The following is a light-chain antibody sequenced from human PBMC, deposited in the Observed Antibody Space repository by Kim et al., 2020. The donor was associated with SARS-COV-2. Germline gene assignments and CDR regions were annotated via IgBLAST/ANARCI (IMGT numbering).Light chain of an antibody. V-gene: IGKV1-17*03. Sequence: DIQMTQSPSAMSASVGDRVTITCRASQGINNYLAWFQQKPGKVPKRLISAASSLQSGVPSRFRGSGSGTEFTLTISSLQPEDFATYYCLQHNTYPLTFGGGTKVDIK. CDR1: QGINNY. J-gene: IGKJ4*01. CDR2: AAS. CDR3: LQHNTYPLT.